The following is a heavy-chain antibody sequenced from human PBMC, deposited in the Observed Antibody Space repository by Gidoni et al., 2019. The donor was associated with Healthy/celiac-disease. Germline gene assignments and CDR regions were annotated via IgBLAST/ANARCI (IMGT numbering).Heavy chain of an antibody. CDR3: ARVPLSVEEKTRTNDY. CDR1: GFTFSSYS. Sequence: EVQLVESGGGLVKPGGSLRLSCAASGFTFSSYSMNWVRQAPGKGLEWVSSISSSSSYIYYADSVKGRFTISRDNAKNSLYLQMNSLRAEDTAVYYCARVPLSVEEKTRTNDYWGQGTLVTVSS. CDR2: ISSSSSYI. V-gene: IGHV3-21*01. J-gene: IGHJ4*02. D-gene: IGHD1-1*01.